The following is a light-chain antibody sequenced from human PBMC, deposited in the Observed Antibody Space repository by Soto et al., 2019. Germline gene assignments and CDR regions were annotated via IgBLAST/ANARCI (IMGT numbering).Light chain of an antibody. J-gene: IGKJ2*01. CDR2: SAS. CDR1: QSISTE. CDR3: QQGHNWPLT. V-gene: IGKV3-15*01. Sequence: EIVMTQSPATLSVSPGERATLSCRASQSISTELARYQQKPGQPPRLLIYSASTSATGVPARFTGSVSGSEFTLTISGLQSEDFAVYYCQQGHNWPLTFGQRTRLEI.